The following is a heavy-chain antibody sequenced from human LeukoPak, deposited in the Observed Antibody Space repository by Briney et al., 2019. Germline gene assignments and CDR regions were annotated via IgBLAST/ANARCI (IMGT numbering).Heavy chain of an antibody. V-gene: IGHV6-1*01. D-gene: IGHD6-19*01. Sequence: QTPSVTCDISGESVSSKNGAWNWIRQSPSRGLEWLGRTYYRSKWYTDYAVSMNGRITISPDTSKNQFSLQLTSVTPDDTAVYYCARDVGTSGWHTFDYWGQGTLVTVSS. CDR3: ARDVGTSGWHTFDY. CDR1: GESVSSKNGA. J-gene: IGHJ4*02. CDR2: TYYRSKWYT.